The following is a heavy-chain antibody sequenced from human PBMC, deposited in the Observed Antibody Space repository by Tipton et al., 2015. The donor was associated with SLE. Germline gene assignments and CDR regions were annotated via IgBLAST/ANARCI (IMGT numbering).Heavy chain of an antibody. Sequence: SLRLSCAASGFTFMSYDMSWVRQAPGKGLEWISYISSSADTIYYADSVKGRFTISRDNSKNTLYLQMNSLRAEDTAVYYCAGMTPVTRYYFDYWGQGTLVTVSS. V-gene: IGHV3-23*01. CDR3: AGMTPVTRYYFDY. CDR2: ISSSADTI. CDR1: GFTFMSYD. J-gene: IGHJ4*02. D-gene: IGHD4-17*01.